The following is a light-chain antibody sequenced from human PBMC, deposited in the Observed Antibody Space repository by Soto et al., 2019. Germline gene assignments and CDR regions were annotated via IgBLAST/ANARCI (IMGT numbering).Light chain of an antibody. CDR1: QSISSW. J-gene: IGKJ1*01. Sequence: DIQMTQSPSTLSASVGDVVTITCRASQSISSWLAWYQQKPGKAPKLLIYDASSLESGVPSRFSGSGSGTEFTLTISSLQPDDFATYYCQKYNSYSRKFGQGTKVDIK. CDR2: DAS. CDR3: QKYNSYSRK. V-gene: IGKV1-5*01.